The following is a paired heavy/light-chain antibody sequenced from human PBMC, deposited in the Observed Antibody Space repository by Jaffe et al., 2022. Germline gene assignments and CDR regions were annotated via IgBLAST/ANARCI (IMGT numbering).Light chain of an antibody. CDR3: NSRDSSGNHLANWV. J-gene: IGLJ3*02. V-gene: IGLV3-19*01. CDR1: SLRSYY. CDR2: GKN. Sequence: SSELTQDPAVSVALGQTVRITCQGDSLRSYYASWYQQKPGQAPVLVIYGKNNRPSGIPDRFSGSSSGNTASLTITGAQAEDEADYYCNSRDSSGNHLANWVFGGGTKLTVL.
Heavy chain of an antibody. CDR2: ISSSGSTI. J-gene: IGHJ6*03. Sequence: EVQLVESGGGLVQPGGSLRLSCAASGFTFSSYEMNWVRQAPGKGLEWVSYISSSGSTIYYADSVKGRFTISRDNAKNSLYLQMNSLRAEDTAVYYCARVTIYDYGDYVGYYYYYMDVWGKGTTVTVSS. V-gene: IGHV3-48*03. CDR1: GFTFSSYE. D-gene: IGHD4-17*01. CDR3: ARVTIYDYGDYVGYYYYYMDV.